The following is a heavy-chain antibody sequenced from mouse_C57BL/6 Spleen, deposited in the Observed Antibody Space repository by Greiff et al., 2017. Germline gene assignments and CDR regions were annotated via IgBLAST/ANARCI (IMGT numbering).Heavy chain of an antibody. CDR1: GFTFSDYG. CDR3: ARDGIYYDYEGWFAY. J-gene: IGHJ3*01. CDR2: ISSGSSTI. D-gene: IGHD2-4*01. Sequence: EVQLQESGGGLVKPGGSLKLSCAASGFTFSDYGMHWVRQAPEKGLAWVAYISSGSSTIYYADTVKGRFTISRDNAKNTLFLQMTSLRSEDTAMYYCARDGIYYDYEGWFAYWGQGTLVTVSA. V-gene: IGHV5-17*01.